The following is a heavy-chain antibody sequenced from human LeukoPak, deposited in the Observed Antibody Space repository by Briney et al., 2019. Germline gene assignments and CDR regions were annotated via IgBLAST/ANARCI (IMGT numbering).Heavy chain of an antibody. CDR3: ARDGRNYDFKLDY. V-gene: IGHV3-33*01. CDR2: MWYDESHK. Sequence: PGRSLRLSCAASGFTFSSYGMHWVRQAPGKGLEWVAVMWYDESHKYHADSVKGRFTISRDNSKSTLYLQMNSLRAEDTAVYFCARDGRNYDFKLDYWGQGTLVTVSS. J-gene: IGHJ4*02. CDR1: GFTFSSYG. D-gene: IGHD1-7*01.